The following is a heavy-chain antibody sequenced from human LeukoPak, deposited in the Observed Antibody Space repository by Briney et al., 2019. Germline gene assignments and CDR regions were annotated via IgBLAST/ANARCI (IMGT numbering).Heavy chain of an antibody. Sequence: GASVKVSCKASGGTFSSSAISWVRQAPGQGLEWMGRIIPILGIANYAQKFQGRVTITADKSTSTAYMELSSLRSEDTAVYYCARNYDTLTGYYFDYWGQGTLVTVSS. V-gene: IGHV1-69*04. D-gene: IGHD3-9*01. CDR1: GGTFSSSA. CDR2: IIPILGIA. J-gene: IGHJ4*02. CDR3: ARNYDTLTGYYFDY.